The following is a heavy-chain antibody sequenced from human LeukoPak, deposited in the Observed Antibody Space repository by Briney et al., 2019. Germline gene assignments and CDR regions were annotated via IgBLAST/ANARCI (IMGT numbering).Heavy chain of an antibody. J-gene: IGHJ4*02. V-gene: IGHV3-53*01. D-gene: IGHD3-16*01. CDR1: GFTVSSNY. Sequence: GGSLRLSCAASGFTVSSNYMSWVRQAPGKGLEWVSVIYSGGSTYYADSVKGRFTISRDNSKNTLYLQMNSLRAEDTAVYYRAREDPGGYFDYWGQGALVTVSS. CDR3: AREDPGGYFDY. CDR2: IYSGGST.